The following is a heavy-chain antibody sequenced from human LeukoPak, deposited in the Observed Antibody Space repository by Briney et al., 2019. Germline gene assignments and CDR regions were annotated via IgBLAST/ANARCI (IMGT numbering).Heavy chain of an antibody. CDR1: GGSISSGGYS. CDR2: IYHSGST. D-gene: IGHD2-15*01. Sequence: PSETLSLTCAVSGGSISSGGYSWSWIRQPPGKGLEWIGYIYHSGSTYYNPSLKSRVSISVDRSKNQFSLKLSSVTAADTAVYYCARGGRYCSGGSCPIRIWGQGTMVTVSS. J-gene: IGHJ3*02. CDR3: ARGGRYCSGGSCPIRI. V-gene: IGHV4-30-2*01.